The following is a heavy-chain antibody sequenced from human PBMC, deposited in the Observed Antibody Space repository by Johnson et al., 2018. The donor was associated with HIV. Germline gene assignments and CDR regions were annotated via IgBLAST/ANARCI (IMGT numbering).Heavy chain of an antibody. CDR1: GFTFSDYY. J-gene: IGHJ3*02. Sequence: QVQLVESGGGLIQPGGSLRLFCTASGFTFSDYYMSWIRQAPGKGLEWVSYISSSGSTIYYADSVKGRFTISRDNAKNSLYLQMNSLRAEDTAVYYCARDSLGYSSSWYKGGAFDIWGQGTMVTVSS. CDR2: ISSSGSTI. D-gene: IGHD6-13*01. V-gene: IGHV3-11*04. CDR3: ARDSLGYSSSWYKGGAFDI.